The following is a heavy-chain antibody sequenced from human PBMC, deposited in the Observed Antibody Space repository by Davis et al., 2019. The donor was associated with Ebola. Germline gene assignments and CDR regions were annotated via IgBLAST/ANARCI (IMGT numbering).Heavy chain of an antibody. J-gene: IGHJ4*02. CDR2: MNPNSGNT. CDR1: RYTLPSHY. D-gene: IGHD2-21*01. CDR3: ARGGLAYSDLDY. Sequence: ASVPVPCKASRYTLPSHYLHWVRQVTAQGLEWMGWMNPNSGNTGYVQKLQGRVTMTRENAMSNAYMEQSSLRSEDTAVYFWARGGLAYSDLDYWGQGTLVTVSS. V-gene: IGHV1-8*02.